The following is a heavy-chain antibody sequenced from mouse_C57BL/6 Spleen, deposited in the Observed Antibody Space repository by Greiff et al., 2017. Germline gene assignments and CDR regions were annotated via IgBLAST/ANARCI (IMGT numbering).Heavy chain of an antibody. V-gene: IGHV5-4*03. CDR2: ISDGGSYT. D-gene: IGHD3-3*01. CDR1: GFTFSSYA. CDR3: ARAGWLGGYFDV. Sequence: EVMLVESGGGLVKPGGSLKLSCAASGFTFSSYAMSWVRQTPEKRLEWVATISDGGSYTYYPDNVKGRFTISRDNAKNNLYLQMSHLKSEDTAMYYCARAGWLGGYFDVWGTGTTVTVSS. J-gene: IGHJ1*03.